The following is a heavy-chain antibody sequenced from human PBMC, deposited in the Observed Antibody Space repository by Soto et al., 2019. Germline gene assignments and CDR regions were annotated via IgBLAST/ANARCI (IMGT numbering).Heavy chain of an antibody. CDR3: VRAAARGDS. J-gene: IGHJ4*02. CDR1: GVYFSGDW. Sequence: GGSLRLSCSDSGVYFSGDWMPWVRQVPGRGLEWVCRINTDGSSTLYADAVKGRFTISRDNAKNKLYLQMSSLRAADTAVYYCVRAAARGDSWGQGTQVTVSP. D-gene: IGHD3-10*01. CDR2: INTDGSST. V-gene: IGHV3-74*01.